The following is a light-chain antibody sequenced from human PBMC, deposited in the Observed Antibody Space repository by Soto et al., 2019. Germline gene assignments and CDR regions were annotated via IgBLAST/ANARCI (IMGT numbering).Light chain of an antibody. J-gene: IGKJ1*01. CDR2: QIS. Sequence: DVVLTQTPLSSPVTLGQPASISCRSSQSLVYSDGNTYLSWLQQRPGQPPRLLIYQISNRFSGVPDRFSGSAAGTDFTLKISRVEAEDVGVYYCMQFAHFPRTFGQGTKVEIK. CDR1: QSLVYSDGNTY. V-gene: IGKV2-24*01. CDR3: MQFAHFPRT.